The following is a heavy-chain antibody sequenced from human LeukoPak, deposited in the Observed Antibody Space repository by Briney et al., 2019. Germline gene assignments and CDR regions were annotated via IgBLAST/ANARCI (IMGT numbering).Heavy chain of an antibody. Sequence: GGSLRLSCAASGFTFSSYWMHWVRQAPGKGLVWVSRINSDGSSTSYADSVKGRFTISRDNAKNTLYLQMNSLRAEDTAVYYCAREGLLLPHFDYWGQGTLVTVSS. CDR2: INSDGSST. CDR3: AREGLLLPHFDY. V-gene: IGHV3-74*01. J-gene: IGHJ4*02. D-gene: IGHD3-22*01. CDR1: GFTFSSYW.